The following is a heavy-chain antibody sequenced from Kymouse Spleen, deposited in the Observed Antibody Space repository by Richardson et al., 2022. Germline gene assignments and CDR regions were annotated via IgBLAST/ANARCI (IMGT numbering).Heavy chain of an antibody. Sequence: EVQLVESGGGLVQPGGSLRLSCAASGFTFSSYSMNWVRQAPGKGLEWVSYISSSSSTIYYADSVKGRFTISRDNAKNSLYLQMNSLRDEDTAVYYCARDNILTGYPISFFDYWGQGTLVTVSS. CDR1: GFTFSSYS. J-gene: IGHJ4*02. V-gene: IGHV3-48*02. CDR2: ISSSSSTI. CDR3: ARDNILTGYPISFFDY. D-gene: IGHD3-9*01.